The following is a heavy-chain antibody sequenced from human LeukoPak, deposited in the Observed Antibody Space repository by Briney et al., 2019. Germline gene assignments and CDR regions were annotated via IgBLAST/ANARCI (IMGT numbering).Heavy chain of an antibody. CDR1: GFTFSSDS. J-gene: IGHJ4*02. Sequence: GGSLRLSCAASGFTFSSDSMTWVRQAPGKGLELVSTISHSGVSTFYADPVRGRFTISRDNSKNTLYLHMNSLSAEDTAIYYCAKLDCSSTSCGDYWGQGTLVSVSS. CDR2: ISHSGVST. D-gene: IGHD2-2*01. CDR3: AKLDCSSTSCGDY. V-gene: IGHV3-23*01.